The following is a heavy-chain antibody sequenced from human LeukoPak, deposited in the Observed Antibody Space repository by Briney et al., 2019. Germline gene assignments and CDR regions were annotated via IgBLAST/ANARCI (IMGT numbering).Heavy chain of an antibody. Sequence: SETLSLTCAVSGHSISSDYYWGWIRQPRGRGLEGFGSISHSGNTYYNPSLRSRVTISVDTSKNQFSLKLTFVTAADTAAYYCAREGPNNFGYHHHWGQGTLVTVSS. V-gene: IGHV4-38-2*02. CDR3: AREGPNNFGYHHH. CDR1: GHSISSDYY. CDR2: ISHSGNT. D-gene: IGHD5-18*01. J-gene: IGHJ5*02.